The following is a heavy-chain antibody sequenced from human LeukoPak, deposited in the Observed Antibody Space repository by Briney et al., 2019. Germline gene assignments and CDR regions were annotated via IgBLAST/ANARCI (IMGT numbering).Heavy chain of an antibody. D-gene: IGHD4-17*01. CDR1: GFTFSSYA. CDR2: ISGSGGST. CDR3: VLPYDYGDYVFDY. J-gene: IGHJ4*02. Sequence: GGSLRLSCAASGFTFSSYAMSWVRQAPGKGLEWVSAISGSGGSTYYADSVKGRFTISSDNSKNTLYLQMNSLRAEDTAVYYCVLPYDYGDYVFDYWGQGTLVTVSS. V-gene: IGHV3-23*01.